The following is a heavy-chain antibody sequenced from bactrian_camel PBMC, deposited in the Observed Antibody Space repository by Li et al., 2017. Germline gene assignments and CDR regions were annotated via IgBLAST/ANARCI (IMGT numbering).Heavy chain of an antibody. Sequence: DVQLVESGGGLVQPGGSLRLSCAASGFTFSRYTMTWVRQAPGKGLEWVSTIDHNGDSTAFVDSVKGRFTISRDNAKNTVYLEMNSLKPDDTGVYYCAEYYRTTIACPSSARASNWRFLGQGTQVTVS. V-gene: IGHV3S40*01. CDR1: GFTFSRYT. CDR2: IDHNGDST. D-gene: IGHD1*01. J-gene: IGHJ4*01.